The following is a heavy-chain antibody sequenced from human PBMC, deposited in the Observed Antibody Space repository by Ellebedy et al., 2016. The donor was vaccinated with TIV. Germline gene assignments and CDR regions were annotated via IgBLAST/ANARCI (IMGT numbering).Heavy chain of an antibody. D-gene: IGHD5-18*01. CDR3: ARGRGIQLWLLSYYGMDV. V-gene: IGHV1-2*04. CDR2: INPNSGGT. CDR1: GYTFTSYG. J-gene: IGHJ6*02. Sequence: ASVKVSXXASGYTFTSYGISWVRQAPGQGLEWMGWINPNSGGTNYAQKFQGWVTMTRDTSISTAYMELSRLRSDDTAVYYCARGRGIQLWLLSYYGMDVWGQGTTVTVSS.